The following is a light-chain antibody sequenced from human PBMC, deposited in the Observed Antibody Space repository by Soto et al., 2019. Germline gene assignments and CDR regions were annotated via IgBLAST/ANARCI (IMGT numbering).Light chain of an antibody. Sequence: DIQMTQSPSTLSASVEDRVTIPCRASQSISTWLAWYQQKSGKAPKLLIYEASSLGSGVPSRFSGSGSGTEFTLTISSLQPDDFATYYCQQYNSYSETFGQGTKVDI. CDR1: QSISTW. V-gene: IGKV1-5*03. J-gene: IGKJ1*01. CDR3: QQYNSYSET. CDR2: EAS.